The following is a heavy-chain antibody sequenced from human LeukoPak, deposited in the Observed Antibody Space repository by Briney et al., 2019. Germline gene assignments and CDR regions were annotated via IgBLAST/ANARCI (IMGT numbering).Heavy chain of an antibody. D-gene: IGHD3-3*01. CDR3: AKDRGKAIFGVVAQQYYFDY. CDR2: ISGSGGST. CDR1: GFTFSSYA. V-gene: IGHV3-23*01. J-gene: IGHJ4*02. Sequence: GGSLRLSCAASGFTFSSYAMSWVRQAPGKGLEWVSAISGSGGSTYYADSVKGRFTISRDNSKNTLYLQMNSLRAEDTAVYYCAKDRGKAIFGVVAQQYYFDYWGQGALVTVSS.